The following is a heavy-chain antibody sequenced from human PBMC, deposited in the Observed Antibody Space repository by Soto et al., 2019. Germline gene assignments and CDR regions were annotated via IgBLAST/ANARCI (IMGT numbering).Heavy chain of an antibody. Sequence: PGGSLRLSCAASGFTFSSYAMSWVRQAPGEGLEWVSAISGSGGSTYYADSVKGRFTISRDNSKNTLYLQMNSLRAEDTAVYYCAREGPITMIVVVIKGYYFDYWGQGTLVTVSS. V-gene: IGHV3-23*01. CDR1: GFTFSSYA. CDR3: AREGPITMIVVVIKGYYFDY. CDR2: ISGSGGST. J-gene: IGHJ4*02. D-gene: IGHD3-22*01.